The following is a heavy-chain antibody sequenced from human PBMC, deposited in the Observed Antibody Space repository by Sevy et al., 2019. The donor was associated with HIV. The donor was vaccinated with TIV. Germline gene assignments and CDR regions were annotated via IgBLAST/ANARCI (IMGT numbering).Heavy chain of an antibody. CDR2: IYYSGST. D-gene: IGHD5-18*01. Sequence: SETLSLTCSVSGGSVRNFYWSWVRQPPGKGLEWIGNIYYSGSTNYNPSLKRRVTMSGETSKNQFSLQPSSVTDADTAVYYCARQGGYSYGFGVNPYFDYWGQGTLVTVSS. CDR1: GGSVRNFY. CDR3: ARQGGYSYGFGVNPYFDY. V-gene: IGHV4-59*08. J-gene: IGHJ4*02.